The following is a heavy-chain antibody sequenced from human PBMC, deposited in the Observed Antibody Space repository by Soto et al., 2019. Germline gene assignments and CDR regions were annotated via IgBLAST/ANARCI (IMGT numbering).Heavy chain of an antibody. CDR1: GGNFNSYG. D-gene: IGHD3-9*01. CDR2: IIPMFGIV. CDR3: AGEGGGTGLQF. J-gene: IGHJ4*02. V-gene: IGHV1-69*14. Sequence: QVHLVQSGTEARKPGSSVNVSCETSGGNFNSYGFNWVRQVPGQRLAWMGGIIPMFGIVQVGQIFQPRVAVTGDSSTGTVYIGLTRLRNYVTAGYICAGEGGGTGLQFWGQGTLVIVSS.